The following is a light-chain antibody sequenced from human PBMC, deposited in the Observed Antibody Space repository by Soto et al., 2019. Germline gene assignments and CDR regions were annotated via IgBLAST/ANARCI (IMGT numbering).Light chain of an antibody. CDR1: QSVSTK. CDR3: QHYNNGHPPVT. Sequence: DIVLTQSPVTVSVSPGERATLSCRASQSVSTKLAWYHHKLGQAPRLLIYGASTRVTGIAARFSGSGSGTDFTLTINYLKSEDSGTYYCQHYNNGHPPVTFGGGTKVEI. CDR2: GAS. J-gene: IGKJ4*01. V-gene: IGKV3-15*01.